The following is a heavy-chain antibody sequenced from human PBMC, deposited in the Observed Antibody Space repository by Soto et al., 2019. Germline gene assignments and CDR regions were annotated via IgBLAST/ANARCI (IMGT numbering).Heavy chain of an antibody. CDR2: ISANKGNT. Sequence: QVQLVQSGAEVKKPGASVKVSCKASGYTFTSYGINWVRQAPGQGLEGMGWISANKGNTHYAQKLQGRVTMTTDTSTSTAYMELRSLRSDDTAVYYCARVQSGYDFAYWGQGTLVTVSS. J-gene: IGHJ4*02. V-gene: IGHV1-18*01. CDR3: ARVQSGYDFAY. CDR1: GYTFTSYG. D-gene: IGHD5-12*01.